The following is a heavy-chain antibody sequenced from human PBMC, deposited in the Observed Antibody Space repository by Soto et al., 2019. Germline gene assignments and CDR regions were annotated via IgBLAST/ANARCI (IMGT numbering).Heavy chain of an antibody. CDR2: MNPNSGNT. V-gene: IGHV1-8*01. CDR3: ARGRGWLRPNYFDY. Sequence: QVQLVQSGAGVKKPGASVKVSCKASGYTFTSYDINWVRQAPGQGLEWMGWMNPNSGNTGYAQKFQGRVTMTRNTSISTAYMELSSLRSEDTAVYYCARGRGWLRPNYFDYWGQGTLVTVSS. D-gene: IGHD5-12*01. CDR1: GYTFTSYD. J-gene: IGHJ4*02.